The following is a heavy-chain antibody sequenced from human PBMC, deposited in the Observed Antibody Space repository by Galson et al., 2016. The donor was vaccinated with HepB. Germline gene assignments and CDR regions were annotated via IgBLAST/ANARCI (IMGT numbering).Heavy chain of an antibody. V-gene: IGHV1-8*01. CDR3: ARTYYDNSGPKFDY. J-gene: IGHJ4*02. CDR1: GYTFTTYH. Sequence: SVKVSCKASGYTFTTYHINWVRQATGQGLEWMGWMNPNTGNTGYAQKFQGRVTLTGSTSISTAYMELSSLRSEDTAVYYCARTYYDNSGPKFDYWGQGTLVTVSS. D-gene: IGHD3-22*01. CDR2: MNPNTGNT.